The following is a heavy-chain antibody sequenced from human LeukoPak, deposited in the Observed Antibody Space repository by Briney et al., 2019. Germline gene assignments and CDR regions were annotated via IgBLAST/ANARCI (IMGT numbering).Heavy chain of an antibody. CDR2: ISWNSDSI. Sequence: GGSLRLSCAASGFTFDDYAMHWVRQAPGKGLEWVSGISWNSDSIGYADSVKGRFTISRDNAKNSLYLQMNSLRAEDMALYYCAKDISATSRGAFDIWGQGTMVTVSS. CDR3: AKDISATSRGAFDI. CDR1: GFTFDDYA. J-gene: IGHJ3*02. V-gene: IGHV3-9*03. D-gene: IGHD2-2*01.